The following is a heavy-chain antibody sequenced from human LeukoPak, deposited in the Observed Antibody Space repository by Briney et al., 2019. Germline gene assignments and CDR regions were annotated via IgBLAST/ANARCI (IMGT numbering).Heavy chain of an antibody. CDR3: VSVGIAAAGHNFDY. D-gene: IGHD6-13*01. CDR2: IYTSGST. Sequence: ASETLSLTCVISGGSISSDFWSWIRQPAGKGLEWIGRIYTSGSTNYNPSLKSRVTISVDKSKNQFSLKLSSVTAADTAVYYCVSVGIAAAGHNFDYWGQGTLVTVSS. V-gene: IGHV4-4*07. J-gene: IGHJ4*02. CDR1: GGSISSDF.